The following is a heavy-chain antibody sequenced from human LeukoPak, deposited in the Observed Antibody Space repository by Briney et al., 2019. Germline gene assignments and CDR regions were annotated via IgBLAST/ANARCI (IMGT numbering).Heavy chain of an antibody. V-gene: IGHV3-74*01. D-gene: IGHD4-11*01. J-gene: IGHJ4*02. CDR2: INVDGRST. CDR1: GFTFSSYW. CDR3: TRDSAYSNAFDF. Sequence: GGSLRLSCAASGFTFSSYWMHCVRQAPGKGLVWVSRINVDGRSTSYADSVKGRFTISRDNAKNTLYLQMTSLRAEDTAVYYCTRDSAYSNAFDFWGQGTLVTVSS.